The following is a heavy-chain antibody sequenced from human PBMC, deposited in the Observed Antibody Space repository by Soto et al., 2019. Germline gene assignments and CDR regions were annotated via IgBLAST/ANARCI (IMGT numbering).Heavy chain of an antibody. J-gene: IGHJ6*02. D-gene: IGHD6-6*01. Sequence: SVKVSCKASGGTFSSYAISWVRQAPGQGLEWMGGIIPIFGTANYAQKFQGRVTITADESTSTAYMELSSLRSEDTAVYYCAMNEYSISLTAATGTDVWGQGTTATVSS. CDR1: GGTFSSYA. V-gene: IGHV1-69*13. CDR2: IIPIFGTA. CDR3: AMNEYSISLTAATGTDV.